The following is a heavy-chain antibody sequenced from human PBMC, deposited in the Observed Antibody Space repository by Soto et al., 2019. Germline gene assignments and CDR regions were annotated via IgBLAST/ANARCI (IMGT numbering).Heavy chain of an antibody. J-gene: IGHJ6*02. D-gene: IGHD6-25*01. CDR3: VRVWRLVGRYGMDV. Sequence: GGSLRVSCVGPGFIFSSYYMNWVRQAPGKGLEWVSSISGGSAYIYYADSVKGRFTISRDNAKNSLYLEMNSLRVEDTAVYYCVRVWRLVGRYGMDVWDQGTTVTVSS. V-gene: IGHV3-21*01. CDR1: GFIFSSYY. CDR2: ISGGSAYI.